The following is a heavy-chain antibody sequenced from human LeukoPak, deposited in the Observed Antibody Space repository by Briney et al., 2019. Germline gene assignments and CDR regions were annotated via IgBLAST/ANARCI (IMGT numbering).Heavy chain of an antibody. D-gene: IGHD5-18*01. CDR3: ARTTEGGYTYGYFYYYYMDV. CDR1: GGSISSSSYY. CDR2: IYYSGST. J-gene: IGHJ6*03. V-gene: IGHV4-61*05. Sequence: SETLPLTCTVSGGSISSSSYYWGWIRQPPGKGLEWLGYIYYSGSTNYNPSLKSRVTISVDTSKNQFSLKLSSVTAADTAVYYCARTTEGGYTYGYFYYYYMDVWGEGTTVTISS.